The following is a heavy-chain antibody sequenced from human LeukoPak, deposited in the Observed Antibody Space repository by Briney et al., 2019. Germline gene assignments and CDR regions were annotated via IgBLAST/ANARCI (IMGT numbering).Heavy chain of an antibody. CDR3: ARGTTPLFYQYLDREAFDI. CDR1: GYSFTTYW. D-gene: IGHD2-2*01. J-gene: IGHJ3*02. V-gene: IGHV5-51*01. CDR2: IYSDDSDP. Sequence: GESLKISCKGSGYSFTTYWNGWVRRMPGKGLEWMVIIYSDDSDPRYSPSFQGQVTISADESITNAYLKRSSLKASDTAMYYGARGTTPLFYQYLDREAFDIWGQGTMVTVSS.